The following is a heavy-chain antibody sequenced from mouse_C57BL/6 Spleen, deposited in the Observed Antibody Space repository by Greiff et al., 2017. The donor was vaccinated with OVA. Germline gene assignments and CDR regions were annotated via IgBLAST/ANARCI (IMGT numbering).Heavy chain of an antibody. V-gene: IGHV1-18*01. CDR3: ARGAIYDYDGAMDY. CDR2: INTNNGGT. CDR1: GYTFTDYN. D-gene: IGHD2-4*01. J-gene: IGHJ4*01. Sequence: VQLKESGPELVKPGASVKIPCKASGYTFTDYNMDWVKQSHGKSLEWIGDINTNNGGTIYNQKFKGKATWTVEKSSSTAYMELRSLTSEDTAVYYCARGAIYDYDGAMDYGGQGTSVTVSS.